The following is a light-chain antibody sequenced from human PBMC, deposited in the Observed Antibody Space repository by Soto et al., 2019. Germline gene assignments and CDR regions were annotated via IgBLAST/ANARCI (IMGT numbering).Light chain of an antibody. CDR2: DAS. CDR3: QQYDDWPLT. J-gene: IGKJ5*01. CDR1: RSLTTN. V-gene: IGKV3-15*01. Sequence: EVVMTQSPGTLSVSPGGRATLSCRASRSLTTNLAWYQKKPGQAPRLLIHDASTRATGIPARFSGSGSGTEFPLTISSLQSEDFAVYYCQQYDDWPLTFGQGTRLETK.